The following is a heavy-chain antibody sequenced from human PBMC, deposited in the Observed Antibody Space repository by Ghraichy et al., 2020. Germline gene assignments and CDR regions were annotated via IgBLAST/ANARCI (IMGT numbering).Heavy chain of an antibody. CDR1: GFTFSSYA. CDR2: ISGSGGST. J-gene: IGHJ4*02. V-gene: IGHV3-23*01. CDR3: AKDGLLGDFWSGYYTDGYFDY. D-gene: IGHD3-3*01. Sequence: GESLNISCAASGFTFSSYAMSWVRQAPGKGLEWVSAISGSGGSTYYADSVKGRFTISRDNSKNTLYLQMNSLRAEDTAVYYCAKDGLLGDFWSGYYTDGYFDYWCQGTLVTVSS.